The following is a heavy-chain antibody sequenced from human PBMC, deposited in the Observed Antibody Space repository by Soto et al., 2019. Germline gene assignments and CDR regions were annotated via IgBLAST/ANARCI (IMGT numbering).Heavy chain of an antibody. D-gene: IGHD1-26*01. J-gene: IGHJ6*02. V-gene: IGHV4-30-2*01. CDR2: IYHSGST. CDR1: GRSISSGGYS. CDR3: ARALGEWELQRYYYYGMDV. Sequence: SATLSLTCAVSGRSISSGGYSWSWIRQPPGKGLEWIGYIYHSGSTYYNPSLKSRVTISVDRSKNQFSLKLSSVTAADTAVYYCARALGEWELQRYYYYGMDVWGQGTTVT.